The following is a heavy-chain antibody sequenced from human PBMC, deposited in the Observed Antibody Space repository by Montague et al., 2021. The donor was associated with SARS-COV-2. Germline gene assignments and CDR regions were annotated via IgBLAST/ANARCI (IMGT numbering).Heavy chain of an antibody. Sequence: SLRPSCAASGFTFSSYAMSWVRQAPGKGLEWVSAISGSGGSTYYADSVKGRFTISRDNSKNTLYLQMNSLRAEDTAVYYCAKRYCSGGSCYSGFDPWGQGTLVTVSS. CDR2: ISGSGGST. D-gene: IGHD2-15*01. J-gene: IGHJ5*02. CDR1: GFTFSSYA. CDR3: AKRYCSGGSCYSGFDP. V-gene: IGHV3-23*01.